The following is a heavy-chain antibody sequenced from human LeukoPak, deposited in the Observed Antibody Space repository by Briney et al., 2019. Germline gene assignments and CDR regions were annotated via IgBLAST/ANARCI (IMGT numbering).Heavy chain of an antibody. V-gene: IGHV3-74*01. CDR3: ARGKQYYYDSSGTSFGSFDV. CDR2: ISIDASRR. J-gene: IGHJ3*01. D-gene: IGHD3-22*01. CDR1: GFTLSSHW. Sequence: GGSLRLSCAASGFTLSSHWMHWVRQAPGKGLVWVSRISIDASRRTYADSVKGRFTISRDNAKNTLYLQMNSLRAEDTAVYYCARGKQYYYDSSGTSFGSFDVWGQGTMVTVSS.